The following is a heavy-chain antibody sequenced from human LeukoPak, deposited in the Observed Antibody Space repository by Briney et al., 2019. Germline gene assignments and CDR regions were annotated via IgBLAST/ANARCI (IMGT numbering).Heavy chain of an antibody. CDR1: GFTFSNAW. Sequence: GGSLRLSCAASGFTFSNAWMSWVRQAPGKGLEWVGRIKSKTDGGTTDYAAPVKGRFTISRDDSKNTLYLQMNSLKTEDTAVYYCLSYCTNGVCYSTADYYMDVWGKGTTVTVSS. J-gene: IGHJ6*03. D-gene: IGHD2-8*01. CDR3: LSYCTNGVCYSTADYYMDV. CDR2: IKSKTDGGTT. V-gene: IGHV3-15*01.